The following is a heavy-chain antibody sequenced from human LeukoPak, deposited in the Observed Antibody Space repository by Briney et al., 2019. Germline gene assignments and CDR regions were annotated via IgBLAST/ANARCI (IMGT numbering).Heavy chain of an antibody. Sequence: QLRGSLRLSRADPGFTFSRSRMHSVRQALGKGLVWVSRINSDGSSTSYADSVKGRFTISRDNAKNTLYLQMNSLRAEDTAVYYCAREATDGGWFDPWGQGTLVTVSS. CDR1: GFTFSRSR. CDR2: INSDGSST. V-gene: IGHV3-74*01. D-gene: IGHD3-10*01. J-gene: IGHJ5*02. CDR3: AREATDGGWFDP.